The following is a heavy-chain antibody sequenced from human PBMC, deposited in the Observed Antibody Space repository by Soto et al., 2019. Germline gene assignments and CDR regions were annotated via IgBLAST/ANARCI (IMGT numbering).Heavy chain of an antibody. CDR3: AIISLIIRDPSTTTVYS. CDR1: RLTFSNVW. Sequence: GGTLRLSCAASRLTFSNVWMTWVRQAPGKGLEWVGRIKSKSDGETADVAAPVKARFTISRDDSKNTVFLEMNSLKSEDTALYYCAIISLIIRDPSTTTVYS. D-gene: IGHD3-16*01. CDR2: IKSKSDGETA. V-gene: IGHV3-15*01. J-gene: IGHJ5*01.